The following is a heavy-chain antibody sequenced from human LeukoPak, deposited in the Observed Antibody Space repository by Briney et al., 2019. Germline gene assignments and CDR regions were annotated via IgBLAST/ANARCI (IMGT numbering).Heavy chain of an antibody. D-gene: IGHD4-17*01. CDR2: ISGSGGST. J-gene: IGHJ3*02. CDR1: GFTFSSYA. CDR3: ATTVTTYPDAFDI. V-gene: IGHV3-23*01. Sequence: GGSLRLSCAASGFTFSSYAMSWVCQAPGKGLEWVSAISGSGGSTYYADSVKGRFTISRDNSKNTLYLQMNSLRAEDTAVYHCATTVTTYPDAFDIWGQGTMVTVSS.